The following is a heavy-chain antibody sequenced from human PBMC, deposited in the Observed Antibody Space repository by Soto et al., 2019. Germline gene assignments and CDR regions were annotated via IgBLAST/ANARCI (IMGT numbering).Heavy chain of an antibody. Sequence: GGSLRLSCAASGFTFSDYYMNWIRQAPGKGLEWISYISGGGGSTIYYTDSVKGRFTISRDNAKKSLYLDMNSLRAEDTAVYFCARGRGYYDSSGYDFWGQGTPVTVSS. CDR1: GFTFSDYY. CDR3: ARGRGYYDSSGYDF. CDR2: ISGGGGSTI. V-gene: IGHV3-11*01. J-gene: IGHJ4*02. D-gene: IGHD3-22*01.